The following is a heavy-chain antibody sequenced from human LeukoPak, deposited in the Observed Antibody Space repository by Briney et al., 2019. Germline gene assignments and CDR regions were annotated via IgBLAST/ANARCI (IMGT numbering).Heavy chain of an antibody. CDR2: ISSSSSYI. CDR3: AKTLRELSGGAFDI. V-gene: IGHV3-21*01. D-gene: IGHD1-26*01. J-gene: IGHJ3*02. Sequence: GGSLRLSCAASGFTFSSYSMNWVRQAPGKGLEWVSSISSSSSYIYYADSVKGRFTISRDNAKSSLYLQMNSLRAEDTAVYYCAKTLRELSGGAFDIWGQGTMVTVSS. CDR1: GFTFSSYS.